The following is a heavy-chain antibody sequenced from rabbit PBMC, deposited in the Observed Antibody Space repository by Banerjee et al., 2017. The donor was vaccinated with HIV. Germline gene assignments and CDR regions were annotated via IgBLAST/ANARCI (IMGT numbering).Heavy chain of an antibody. CDR1: GFSFSSSYW. D-gene: IGHD4-1*01. V-gene: IGHV1S45*01. CDR2: IYAGYGTGT. CDR3: ARDLAGVIGWNFNL. Sequence: QEQLEESGGDLVKPEGSLTLTCTASGFSFSSSYWICWVRQAPGKGLEWIACIYAGYGTGTYYASWAKGRFTISKTSSNTVTLQMTSLTAADTATYFCARDLAGVIGWNFNLWGQGTLVTVS. J-gene: IGHJ4*01.